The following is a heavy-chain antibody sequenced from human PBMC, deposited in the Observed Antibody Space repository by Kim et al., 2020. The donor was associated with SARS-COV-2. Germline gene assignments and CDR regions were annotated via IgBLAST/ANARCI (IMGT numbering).Heavy chain of an antibody. Sequence: GGSLRLSCAASGFTFSRYAMSWVRPAPGKGLEWVSAISGSGGSTYYADSVKGRFTISRDNSKNTLYLQMNSLRAEDTAVYYCAEAPQAAAGSEVGHFDYWGQGTLVTVSS. J-gene: IGHJ4*02. V-gene: IGHV3-23*01. CDR1: GFTFSRYA. D-gene: IGHD6-13*01. CDR2: ISGSGGST. CDR3: AEAPQAAAGSEVGHFDY.